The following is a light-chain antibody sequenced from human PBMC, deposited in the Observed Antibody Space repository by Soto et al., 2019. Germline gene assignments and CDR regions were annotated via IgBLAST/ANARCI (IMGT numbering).Light chain of an antibody. CDR2: EVS. V-gene: IGLV2-8*01. Sequence: QSALTQPPSASGSPGQSVTISCTGTSSDVGGYNYVSWYQQHPGKAPKLMIYEVSKRPSGVPDRFSGSKSGNTASLTVSGLQAEDEADYYCSSYACSKGEVFGGGTKLTVL. CDR3: SSYACSKGEV. CDR1: SSDVGGYNY. J-gene: IGLJ2*01.